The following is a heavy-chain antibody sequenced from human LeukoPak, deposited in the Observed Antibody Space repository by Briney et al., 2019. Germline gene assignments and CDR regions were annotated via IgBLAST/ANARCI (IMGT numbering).Heavy chain of an antibody. CDR3: TRHVPELGGPDDC. CDR2: IRSQVNSFAT. V-gene: IGHV3-73*01. Sequence: GGSLRLSCAASGFSFSGSAMHWVPQASGKGLEWVGHIRSQVNSFATAYAASVKGRFIISRDDSKNTAYLQMNSLKTEDTAVYYCTRHVPELGGPDDCWGQGTLVTVSS. CDR1: GFSFSGSA. D-gene: IGHD7-27*01. J-gene: IGHJ4*02.